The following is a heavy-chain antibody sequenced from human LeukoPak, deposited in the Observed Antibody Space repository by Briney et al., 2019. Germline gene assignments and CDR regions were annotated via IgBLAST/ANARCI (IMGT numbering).Heavy chain of an antibody. CDR2: ISPTRGGT. CDR3: ASLEYASGSSNSYYYYDGRDI. J-gene: IGHJ6*02. Sequence: GASVKVSCKASGYSFTAYYIHWVRQAPGQGLERMGRISPTRGGTKYAQKFLGRVSMTRDTSISTSYMELSSLRPDDTAVYYCASLEYASGSSNSYYYYDGRDIWGQGTMVTVSS. CDR1: GYSFTAYY. V-gene: IGHV1-2*06. D-gene: IGHD3-10*01.